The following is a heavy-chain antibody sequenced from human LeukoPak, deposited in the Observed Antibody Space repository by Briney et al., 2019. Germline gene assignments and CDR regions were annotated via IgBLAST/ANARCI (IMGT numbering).Heavy chain of an antibody. D-gene: IGHD3-9*01. V-gene: IGHV3-21*04. CDR3: AREVETYYDILTGYDAFDI. J-gene: IGHJ3*02. CDR1: GFSFSDYN. CDR2: ITTTGTYI. Sequence: GGSLRLSCAASGFSFSDYNMNWVRQAPGKALEWVSSITTTGTYIFYGDSVKGRFTISRDNAKNSLYLQMNSLRAEDTALYYCAREVETYYDILTGYDAFDIWGQGTMVTVSS.